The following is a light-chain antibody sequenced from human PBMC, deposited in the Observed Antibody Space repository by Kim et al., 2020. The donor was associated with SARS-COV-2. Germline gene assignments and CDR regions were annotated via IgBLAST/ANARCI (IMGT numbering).Light chain of an antibody. CDR3: SSFTSSSTWV. CDR1: SSDVCGYDY. J-gene: IGLJ3*02. CDR2: DVT. V-gene: IGLV2-14*04. Sequence: GQSITISCAGTSSDVCGYDYVSWYQQHPGKAPKLMIYDVTKRPSGVSDRFSGSKSGNTASLTISGLQAADEADYYCSSFTSSSTWVFGGGTRVTVL.